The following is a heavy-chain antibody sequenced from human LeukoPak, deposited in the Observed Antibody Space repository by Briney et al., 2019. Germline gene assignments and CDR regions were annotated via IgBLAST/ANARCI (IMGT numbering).Heavy chain of an antibody. D-gene: IGHD6-6*01. CDR2: IGTAGDT. CDR3: ARGRFEYSSSTLTYYFDY. J-gene: IGHJ4*02. CDR1: GFTFSSYD. V-gene: IGHV3-13*01. Sequence: PGGSLRLSCAASGFTFSSYDMHWVRQATGKGLEWVSAIGTAGDTYYPGSVKGRFTISRENAQNSLYLQINSLRAGDTAVYYCARGRFEYSSSTLTYYFDYWGQGTLVTVSS.